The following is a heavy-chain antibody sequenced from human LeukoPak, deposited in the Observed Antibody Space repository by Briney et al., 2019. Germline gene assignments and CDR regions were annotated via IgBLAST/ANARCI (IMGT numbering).Heavy chain of an antibody. Sequence: EASVKVSCKASGYTFTGYYMHWVRHAPGQGLEWMGWINPNSGGTNYAQKFQGRVTMTRDTSISTAYMELSRLRSDDTAVYYCAGSRIVGAEYYFDYWGQGTLVTVSS. CDR1: GYTFTGYY. D-gene: IGHD1-26*01. CDR2: INPNSGGT. J-gene: IGHJ4*02. V-gene: IGHV1-2*02. CDR3: AGSRIVGAEYYFDY.